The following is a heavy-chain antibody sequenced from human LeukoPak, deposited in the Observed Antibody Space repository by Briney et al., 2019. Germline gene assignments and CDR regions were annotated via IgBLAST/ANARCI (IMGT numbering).Heavy chain of an antibody. Sequence: SETLSLTCTVSGGSISSYYWSWIRQPPGKGLEWIGYIYYSGSTNYNPSLKSRVTISVDTSKNRFSLKLSSVTAADTAVYYCAGIGVYYYYMDVWGKGITVTVSS. V-gene: IGHV4-59*01. J-gene: IGHJ6*03. CDR1: GGSISSYY. D-gene: IGHD3-16*01. CDR3: AGIGVYYYYMDV. CDR2: IYYSGST.